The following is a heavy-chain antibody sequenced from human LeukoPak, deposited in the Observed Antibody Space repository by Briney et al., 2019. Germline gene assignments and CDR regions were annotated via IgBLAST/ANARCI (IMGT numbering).Heavy chain of an antibody. Sequence: GASVKVSCKASGYTFTNYYMHWVRQAPGKGLEWMGGFDPEDGETIYAQKFQGRVTMTEDTSTDTAYMELSSLRSEDTAVYYCATDRGLYSGYDFALGAWGQGTLVTVSS. CDR1: GYTFTNYY. V-gene: IGHV1-24*01. J-gene: IGHJ5*02. D-gene: IGHD5-12*01. CDR3: ATDRGLYSGYDFALGA. CDR2: FDPEDGET.